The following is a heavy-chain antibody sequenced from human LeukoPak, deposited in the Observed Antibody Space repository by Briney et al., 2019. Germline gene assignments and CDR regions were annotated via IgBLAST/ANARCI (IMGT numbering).Heavy chain of an antibody. J-gene: IGHJ4*02. V-gene: IGHV4-61*02. CDR3: ARDRPYCSSTSCYYYFDY. CDR2: IYTRGST. D-gene: IGHD2-2*01. CDR1: GGSISSGSYY. Sequence: SETLSLTCTVSGGSISSGSYYWSWIRQPAGKGLEWIGRIYTRGSTNYNPSLKSRVTISVDTSKNQFSLKLSPVTAADTAVYYCARDRPYCSSTSCYYYFDYWGQGTLVTVSS.